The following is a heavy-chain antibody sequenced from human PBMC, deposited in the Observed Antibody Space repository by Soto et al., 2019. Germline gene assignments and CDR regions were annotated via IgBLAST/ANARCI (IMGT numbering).Heavy chain of an antibody. D-gene: IGHD3-16*02. Sequence: QVQLQESGPGLVKPSQTLSLTCSLSGGSINSDEFYWTWIRQSPGKGLEWIGYIYSSGRTHYNPSLKSRINISLDTSNNLLSLILSSVTAADTAVYYCARMGLHLGELSRNWFDPWGRGTLVTVSS. CDR2: IYSSGRT. V-gene: IGHV4-31*03. CDR3: ARMGLHLGELSRNWFDP. J-gene: IGHJ5*02. CDR1: GGSINSDEFY.